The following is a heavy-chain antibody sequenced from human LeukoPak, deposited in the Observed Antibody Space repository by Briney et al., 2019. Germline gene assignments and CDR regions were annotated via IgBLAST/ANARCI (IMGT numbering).Heavy chain of an antibody. D-gene: IGHD3-22*01. CDR3: ARGPYSYDSSGAFDI. CDR2: IYTSGST. CDR1: GGSISSYY. V-gene: IGHV4-4*07. J-gene: IGHJ3*02. Sequence: SETLSLTCTVSGGSISSYYWSWIRQPAGKGLEWIGRIYTSGSTKYNPSLKSRVTMSVDTSKNQFSLKLSSVTAADTAVYFCARGPYSYDSSGAFDIWGQGTMVTVSS.